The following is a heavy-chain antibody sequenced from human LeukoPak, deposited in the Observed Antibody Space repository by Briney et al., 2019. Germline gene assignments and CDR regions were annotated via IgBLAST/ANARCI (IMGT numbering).Heavy chain of an antibody. D-gene: IGHD6-19*01. J-gene: IGHJ4*02. Sequence: SETLSLTCTVSGGSISSSSYYWGWIRQPPGKGLEWIGSIYYSGSTYYNPSLKSRVTISVDTSKNQFSLKLSSVTAADTAVYYCARSSGWSTFDYWGQGTLVTVSS. CDR1: GGSISSSSYY. CDR3: ARSSGWSTFDY. V-gene: IGHV4-39*07. CDR2: IYYSGST.